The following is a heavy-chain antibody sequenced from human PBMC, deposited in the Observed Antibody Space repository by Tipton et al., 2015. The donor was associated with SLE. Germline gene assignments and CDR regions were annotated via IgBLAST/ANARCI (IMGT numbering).Heavy chain of an antibody. D-gene: IGHD2/OR15-2a*01. CDR2: MNPNSGNT. Sequence: QLVQSGPEVKKPGASVKVSCKASGYTFTSFDINWIRQATGQGLEWMGWMNPNSGNTDYAQKFQGRVTMTRDTSITTAYMELRSLTSEDTAVYYCARVYGGNSDHWGQGTLVTVSS. V-gene: IGHV1-8*01. CDR3: ARVYGGNSDH. CDR1: GYTFTSFD. J-gene: IGHJ4*02.